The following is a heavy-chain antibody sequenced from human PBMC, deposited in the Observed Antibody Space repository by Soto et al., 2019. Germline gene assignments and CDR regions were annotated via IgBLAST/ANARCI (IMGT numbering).Heavy chain of an antibody. V-gene: IGHV4-34*01. CDR3: ATLPPRIVVVMTDLPT. D-gene: IGHD2-15*01. CDR1: GGSFSGYY. CDR2: INHSGST. Sequence: SETLSLTCAVYGGSFSGYYWSWIRQPPGKGLEWIGEINHSGSTNYNPSHKSRVTISVDTSKNQFSLRLTSMTAADTAVYYCATLPPRIVVVMTDLPTWGQGTLVTVSS. J-gene: IGHJ5*02.